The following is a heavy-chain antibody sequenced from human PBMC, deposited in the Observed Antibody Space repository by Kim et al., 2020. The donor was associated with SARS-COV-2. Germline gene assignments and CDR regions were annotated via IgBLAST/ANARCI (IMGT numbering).Heavy chain of an antibody. D-gene: IGHD6-19*01. CDR2: IWYDGSNK. Sequence: GGSLRLSCAASGFTFSSYGMHWVRQAPGKGLEWVAVIWYDGSNKYYADSVKGRFTISRDNSKNTLYLQMNSLRAEDTAVYYCARGPPSGWLHFDYWGQGTLVTVSS. V-gene: IGHV3-33*01. J-gene: IGHJ4*02. CDR1: GFTFSSYG. CDR3: ARGPPSGWLHFDY.